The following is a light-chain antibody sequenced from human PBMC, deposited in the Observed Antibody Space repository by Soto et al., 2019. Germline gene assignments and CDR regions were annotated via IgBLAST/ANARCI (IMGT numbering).Light chain of an antibody. V-gene: IGKV1-39*01. Sequence: DIQMTQSPSSLSASVGDRVTITCRASQSISTYLNWYQHKPGKAPKLPMHAASSLDRGVPSRFSGSGSGTDFTLTISSLQPEDFATYYCQQSYRTPRTFGQGTKVDIK. CDR2: AAS. J-gene: IGKJ1*01. CDR3: QQSYRTPRT. CDR1: QSISTY.